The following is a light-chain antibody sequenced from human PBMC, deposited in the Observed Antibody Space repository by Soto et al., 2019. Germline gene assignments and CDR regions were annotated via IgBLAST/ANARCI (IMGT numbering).Light chain of an antibody. J-gene: IGKJ3*01. CDR2: GAS. CDR3: QQYGGSPPFT. CDR1: QPVGSSH. V-gene: IGKV3-20*01. Sequence: EIVLTQSPGTLSLSPGERATLSGGASQPVGSSHLAGYQQKPGRAPRLLIYGASNRASGIPDRFSGSGSGTDFTLTITRLEPEDFAVYYCQQYGGSPPFTFGPGTRVDLK.